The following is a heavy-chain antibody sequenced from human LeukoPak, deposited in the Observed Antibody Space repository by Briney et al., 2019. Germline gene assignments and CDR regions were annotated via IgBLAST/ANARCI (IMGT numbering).Heavy chain of an antibody. CDR3: ARLGIAVAGFDY. D-gene: IGHD6-19*01. CDR1: GYTFTGYY. Sequence: GASVKVSCKASGYTFTGYYMHWVRQAPGRGLEWMGWINPNSGGTNYAQKFQGWVTMTRDTSISTAYMELSRLRSDDTAVYYCARLGIAVAGFDYWGQGTLVTVSS. J-gene: IGHJ4*02. CDR2: INPNSGGT. V-gene: IGHV1-2*04.